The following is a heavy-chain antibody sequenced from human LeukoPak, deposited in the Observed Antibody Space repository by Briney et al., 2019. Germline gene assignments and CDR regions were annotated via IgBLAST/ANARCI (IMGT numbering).Heavy chain of an antibody. CDR3: ARGNSRDTAMVTWFDP. V-gene: IGHV1-2*06. J-gene: IGHJ5*02. Sequence: APVKVSCKASGYTFTGYYMHWVRQAPGQGLEWMGRINPNSGGTNYAQKFQGRVTMTRDTSISTAYMELSRLRSDDTAVYYCARGNSRDTAMVTWFDPWGQGTLVTVSS. CDR1: GYTFTGYY. CDR2: INPNSGGT. D-gene: IGHD5-18*01.